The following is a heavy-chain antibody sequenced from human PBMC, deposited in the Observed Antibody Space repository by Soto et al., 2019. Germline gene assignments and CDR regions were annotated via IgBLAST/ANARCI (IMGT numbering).Heavy chain of an antibody. V-gene: IGHV1-2*02. CDR1: GYTFTGYY. J-gene: IGHJ4*02. D-gene: IGHD5-18*01. Sequence: ASVKVSCKASGYTFTGYYMHWVRQAPGQGLEWMGWISPASGDTTYAQKFQGRVTMTRDTSISTAYMELIRLTSDDTAAYSCARGEYRYGQYCFDSWGQGTLVTVS. CDR2: ISPASGDT. CDR3: ARGEYRYGQYCFDS.